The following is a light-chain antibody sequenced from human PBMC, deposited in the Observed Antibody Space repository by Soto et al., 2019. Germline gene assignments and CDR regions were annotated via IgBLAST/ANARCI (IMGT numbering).Light chain of an antibody. CDR2: GAS. Sequence: EIVLTQSPGTLSLSPGERATLSCRASQSAFSSYLAWYQQKPGQAPRLLIYGASSRATGIPDRFSGSGSGIDFTLTISRLEPEDFAVYYCQQYCSSPWTLGQGTKVEIK. J-gene: IGKJ1*01. CDR1: QSAFSSY. V-gene: IGKV3-20*01. CDR3: QQYCSSPWT.